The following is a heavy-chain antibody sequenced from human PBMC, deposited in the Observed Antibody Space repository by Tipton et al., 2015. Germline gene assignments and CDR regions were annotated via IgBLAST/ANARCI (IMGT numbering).Heavy chain of an antibody. CDR1: GESISRYS. Sequence: TLSLTCTVSGESISRYSWSWIRQPAGKGLEWIGHIYNRGRTDSNPALKSRLTMSIDTSKNRFSLNLNSVTAADTAVYYCARVLQPPYGDPTESYYHY. CDR2: IYNRGRT. V-gene: IGHV4-4*07. D-gene: IGHD4-17*01. J-gene: IGHJ6*01. CDR3: ARVLQPPYGDPTESYYHY.